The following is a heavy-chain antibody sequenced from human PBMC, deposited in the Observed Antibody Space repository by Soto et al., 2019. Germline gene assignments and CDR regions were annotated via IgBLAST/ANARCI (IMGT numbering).Heavy chain of an antibody. V-gene: IGHV3-48*02. D-gene: IGHD3-3*01. CDR1: GFTFSSYS. J-gene: IGHJ6*02. CDR3: ARVDVYDFWSTLHYGMDV. CDR2: ISSSSSTI. Sequence: EVQLVESGGGLVQPGGSLRLSCAASGFTFSSYSMNWVRQAPGKGLEWVSYISSSSSTIYYADSVKGRFTISRDNAKNSLYLQMNSLRDEDTAVYYCARVDVYDFWSTLHYGMDVWGQGTTVTVSS.